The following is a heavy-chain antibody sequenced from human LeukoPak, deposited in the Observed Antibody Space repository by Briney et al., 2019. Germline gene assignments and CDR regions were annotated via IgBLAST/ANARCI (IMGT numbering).Heavy chain of an antibody. Sequence: SGTLSLTCGVSGGSISSSYWWSWVRQPPGKGLEWIGEIYHSGSTNYNPSLKSRVTISMDKSKNQFSLNLSSVTAADTAVYYCARGVGANWYFDLWGRGTLVTVSS. CDR3: ARGVGANWYFDL. CDR1: GGSISSSYW. J-gene: IGHJ2*01. D-gene: IGHD1-26*01. CDR2: IYHSGST. V-gene: IGHV4-4*02.